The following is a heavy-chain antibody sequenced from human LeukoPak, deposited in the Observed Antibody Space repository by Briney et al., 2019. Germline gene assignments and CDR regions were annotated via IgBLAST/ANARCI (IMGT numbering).Heavy chain of an antibody. Sequence: PGGSLRLSCAASGFTFSSYGMHWVRQAPGKGLEWVAVIWYDGSNKYYADSVKGRFTISRGNSKNTLYPQMNSLRAEDTAVYYCARDPSQNSIVSGYFDYWGQGTLVTVSS. CDR2: IWYDGSNK. CDR1: GFTFSSYG. J-gene: IGHJ4*02. V-gene: IGHV3-33*01. CDR3: ARDPSQNSIVSGYFDY. D-gene: IGHD5/OR15-5a*01.